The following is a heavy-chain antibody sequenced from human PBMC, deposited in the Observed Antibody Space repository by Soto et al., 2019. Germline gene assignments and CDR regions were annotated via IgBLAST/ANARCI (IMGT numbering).Heavy chain of an antibody. CDR2: INPNSGNI. CDR3: ARGRASGSYYLLDY. V-gene: IGHV1-8*01. CDR1: GKTFTRYD. J-gene: IGHJ4*02. D-gene: IGHD3-10*01. Sequence: GASVEVSCQASGKTFTRYDFNLVRQATGHGLEWMGWINPNSGNIGYAQKFQGRVTMTRDTTIRTAYMEVSRLRSDDTAVYYCARGRASGSYYLLDYWGQGTLVTVSS.